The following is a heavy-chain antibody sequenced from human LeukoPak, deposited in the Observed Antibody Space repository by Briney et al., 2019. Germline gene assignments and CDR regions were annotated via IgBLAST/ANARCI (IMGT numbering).Heavy chain of an antibody. Sequence: PSETLSLTRAVYGGSFSGYYWSWIRQPPGKGLEWIGEINHSGSTNYNPSLKSRVTISVDTSKNQFSLKLSSVTAADTAVYYCARGNGDYWGQGTLVTVSS. CDR3: ARGNGDY. J-gene: IGHJ4*02. V-gene: IGHV4-34*01. D-gene: IGHD1-1*01. CDR2: INHSGST. CDR1: GGSFSGYY.